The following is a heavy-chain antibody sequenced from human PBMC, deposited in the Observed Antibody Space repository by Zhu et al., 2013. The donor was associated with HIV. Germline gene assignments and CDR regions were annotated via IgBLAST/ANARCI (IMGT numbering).Heavy chain of an antibody. V-gene: IGHV3-33*01. CDR3: ARDARLDRIAAAASYYFDY. CDR2: IWYDGSNK. J-gene: IGHJ4*02. Sequence: VQLVESGGGVVQPGRSLRLSCAASGFTFSSYGMHWVRQAPGKGLEWVAVIWYDGSNKYYADSVKGRFTISRDNSKNTLYLQMNSLRAEDTAVYYCARDARLDRIAAAASYYFDYWGQGTLVTVSS. D-gene: IGHD6-13*01. CDR1: GFTFSSYG.